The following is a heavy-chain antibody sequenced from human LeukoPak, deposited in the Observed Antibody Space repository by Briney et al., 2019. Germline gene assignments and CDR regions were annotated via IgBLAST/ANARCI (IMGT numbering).Heavy chain of an antibody. D-gene: IGHD6-25*01. J-gene: IGHJ4*02. CDR2: MNPNSGDR. Sequence: GASVKVSCKASGYTFTSYHINWVRQATGQGLEWMGWMNPNSGDRGYAQKFQGRVTITRDTSISTAYMELSSLRSEDTAVYFCARTTSLTASGYDYWGPGTLVTVSS. CDR1: GYTFTSYH. V-gene: IGHV1-8*03. CDR3: ARTTSLTASGYDY.